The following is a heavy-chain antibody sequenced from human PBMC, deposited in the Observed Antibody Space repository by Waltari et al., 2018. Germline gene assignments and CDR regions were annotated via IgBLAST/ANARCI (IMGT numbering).Heavy chain of an antibody. Sequence: QVQLQQWGAGLLKPSETLSLTCAVYGGSFSGYYWSRLRPPPGTGLEWIGEINHSGSTNYNPSLKSRVTISVDTSKNQFSLKLSSVTAADTAVYYCASGTPVAGIYYYYYMDVWGKGTTVTVSS. J-gene: IGHJ6*03. D-gene: IGHD6-19*01. CDR3: ASGTPVAGIYYYYYMDV. CDR2: INHSGST. V-gene: IGHV4-34*01. CDR1: GGSFSGYY.